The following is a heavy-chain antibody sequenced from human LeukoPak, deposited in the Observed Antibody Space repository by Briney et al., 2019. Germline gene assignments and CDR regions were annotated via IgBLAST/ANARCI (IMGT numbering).Heavy chain of an antibody. J-gene: IGHJ5*02. CDR1: GGSISGHW. CDR2: ILYSGST. CDR3: TRRNTADASIDL. Sequence: SETLSLTCSVSGGSISGHWWTWVRQPPGEGLEWIGDILYSGSTNYNPSLKSRLSILVDTSTNQFSLKLNSVTAADTAMYYCTRRNTADASIDLWGQGSLVIASS. D-gene: IGHD4-17*01. V-gene: IGHV4-59*11.